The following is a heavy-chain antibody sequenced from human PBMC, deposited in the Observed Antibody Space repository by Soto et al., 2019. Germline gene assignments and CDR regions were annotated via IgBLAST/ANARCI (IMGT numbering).Heavy chain of an antibody. D-gene: IGHD3-3*01. CDR2: IYYSGST. V-gene: IGHV4-30-4*01. CDR1: GGSISSGDYY. J-gene: IGHJ6*02. CDR3: ARDRVSRDFWSGPQTHYYYYGMDV. Sequence: SETLSLTCTVSGGSISSGDYYWSWIRQPPGNGLEWIGYIYYSGSTYYNPSLKSRVTISVDTSKNQFSLKLSSVTAADTAVYYCARDRVSRDFWSGPQTHYYYYGMDVWGQGTTVTVSS.